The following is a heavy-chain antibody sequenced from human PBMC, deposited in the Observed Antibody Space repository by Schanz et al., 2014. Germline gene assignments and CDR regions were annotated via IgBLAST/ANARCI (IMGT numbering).Heavy chain of an antibody. CDR3: AKDAPYPFDL. CDR1: GFTFSTYA. Sequence: EVQLLESGGGLVQPGGSLRLSCAASGFTFSTYAMAWVRQAPGKGLEWVSSINTGGDSTYYADSVKGRFTISRDNSKNTLYLQMNSLRAEDTAIYYCAKDAPYPFDLWGRGTLITVSS. J-gene: IGHJ2*01. V-gene: IGHV3-23*01. CDR2: INTGGDST.